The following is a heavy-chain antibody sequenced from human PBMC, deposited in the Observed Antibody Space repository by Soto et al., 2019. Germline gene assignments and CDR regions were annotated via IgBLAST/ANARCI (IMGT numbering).Heavy chain of an antibody. D-gene: IGHD1-26*01. J-gene: IGHJ3*02. Sequence: KSSETLSLTCAVSGYSISSGYYWGWIRQPPGKGLEWIGSIYHSGSTYYNPPLKSRVTISVDTSKNQFSLKLSSVTAADTAVYYCARWGSDVGAFDIWGQGTMVTVSS. V-gene: IGHV4-38-2*01. CDR2: IYHSGST. CDR1: GYSISSGYY. CDR3: ARWGSDVGAFDI.